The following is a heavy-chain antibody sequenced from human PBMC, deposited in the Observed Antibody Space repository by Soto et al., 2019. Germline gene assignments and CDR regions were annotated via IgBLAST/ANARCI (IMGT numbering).Heavy chain of an antibody. CDR1: GDSVSSNSAA. CDR2: TYYRSKWYN. J-gene: IGHJ6*02. CDR3: ARGEYSGYVNYYYYYYGMDV. V-gene: IGHV6-1*01. Sequence: SQTLSLTCAISGDSVSSNSAAWNWIRPSPSRGLEWLGRTYYRSKWYNDYAVSVKSRLTINPDTSKNQFSLQLNSVTPEDTAVYYCARGEYSGYVNYYYYYYGMDVWGQGTTVTVSS. D-gene: IGHD5-12*01.